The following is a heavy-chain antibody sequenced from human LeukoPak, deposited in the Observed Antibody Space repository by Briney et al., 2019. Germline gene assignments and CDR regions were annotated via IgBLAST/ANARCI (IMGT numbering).Heavy chain of an antibody. Sequence: ASVKVSYKASGYTFTSYGISWVRQAPGQGLEWMGWISAYNGNTNYAQKLQGRVTMTTDTSTSTAYMELRSLRSDDTAVYYCARGVDSSGWFDWYFDLWGRGTLVTVSS. D-gene: IGHD6-19*01. J-gene: IGHJ2*01. CDR3: ARGVDSSGWFDWYFDL. CDR2: ISAYNGNT. V-gene: IGHV1-18*01. CDR1: GYTFTSYG.